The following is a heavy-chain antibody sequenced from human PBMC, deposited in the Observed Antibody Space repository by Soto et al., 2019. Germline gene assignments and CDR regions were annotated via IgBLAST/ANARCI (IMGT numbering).Heavy chain of an antibody. CDR1: GGSISSGGYY. CDR2: ISYSGST. D-gene: IGHD2-15*01. J-gene: IGHJ5*02. Sequence: SETLSLTCTVSGGSISSGGYYWSWIRQHPGKGLEWIGYISYSGSTDYNPSLKSRVTISFDASKNQISLQVRSATAADAAVYYCARDLKEYCSDGKCNWFDPWGQGTLVTVSS. V-gene: IGHV4-61*08. CDR3: ARDLKEYCSDGKCNWFDP.